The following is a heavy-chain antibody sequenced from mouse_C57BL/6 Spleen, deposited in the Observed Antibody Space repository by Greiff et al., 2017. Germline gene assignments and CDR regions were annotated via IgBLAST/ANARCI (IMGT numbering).Heavy chain of an antibody. J-gene: IGHJ1*03. CDR1: GFSFNTYA. Sequence: VKLVASGGGLVQPKGSLKLSCAASGFSFNTYAMNWVRQAPGQGLEWVARLRSKSNNYATYYADSVKDSFTISRDDSESMLYLQMNNLKTEDTAMYYCGRHRGSSWYFDVWGTGTTVTVSS. D-gene: IGHD1-1*01. V-gene: IGHV10-1*01. CDR3: GRHRGSSWYFDV. CDR2: LRSKSNNYAT.